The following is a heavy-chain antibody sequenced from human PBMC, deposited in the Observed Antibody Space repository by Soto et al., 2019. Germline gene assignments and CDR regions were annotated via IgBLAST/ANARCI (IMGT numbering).Heavy chain of an antibody. V-gene: IGHV1-18*04. CDR2: ISAYNGNT. CDR3: SRDSFGTDYYYYYGMDV. CDR1: GYTFTSYG. J-gene: IGHJ6*02. D-gene: IGHD3-16*01. Sequence: QVQLVQSGAEVKKPGASVKVSCKASGYTFTSYGISWVRQAPGQGHEWMGWISAYNGNTNYAQKLQGRVTMTTDTSTSTAYMELRSLRSDDTAVYYCSRDSFGTDYYYYYGMDVWGQGTTVTVSS.